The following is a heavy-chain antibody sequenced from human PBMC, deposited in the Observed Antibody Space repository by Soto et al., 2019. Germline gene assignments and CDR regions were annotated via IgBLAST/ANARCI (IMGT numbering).Heavy chain of an antibody. V-gene: IGHV4-34*01. CDR2: INHSGST. J-gene: IGHJ5*02. CDR3: ARPYAYSGSYYWFDP. CDR1: VGSFSGYY. Sequence: QVQLQQWGAGLLKPSETLSLTCAVYVGSFSGYYWSWIRQPPGKGLEWIGEINHSGSTNYNPSLKSRVTISVDTSKNQFSLKLSSVTAADTAVYYCARPYAYSGSYYWFDPWGQGTLVTVSS. D-gene: IGHD1-26*01.